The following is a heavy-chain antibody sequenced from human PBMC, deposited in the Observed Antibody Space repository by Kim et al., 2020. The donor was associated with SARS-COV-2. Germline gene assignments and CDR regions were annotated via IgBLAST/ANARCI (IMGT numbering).Heavy chain of an antibody. CDR3: ASGSDY. CDR1: GFTFSSYS. CDR2: ISISSSYI. Sequence: GGSLRLSCAASGFTFSSYSMNWVRQAPGKGLEWVSSISISSSYIYYADSVKGRFTISRDNAKNSLYLQMNSLRAEDTAVYYCASGSDYWGQGTLVTVSS. J-gene: IGHJ4*02. V-gene: IGHV3-21*01.